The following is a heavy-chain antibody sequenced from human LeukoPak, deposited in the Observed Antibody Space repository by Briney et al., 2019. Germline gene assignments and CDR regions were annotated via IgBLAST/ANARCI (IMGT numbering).Heavy chain of an antibody. J-gene: IGHJ5*02. D-gene: IGHD4-17*01. Sequence: APVKVSCKASGYTFTGYYMHWVRQAPGQGLEWMGWINPNSGGTNYAQKFQGRVTMTRDTSISTAYMELSRLRSDDTAVYYCARGGSTVTTRYNWFDPWGQGTLVTVSS. CDR1: GYTFTGYY. CDR2: INPNSGGT. CDR3: ARGGSTVTTRYNWFDP. V-gene: IGHV1-2*02.